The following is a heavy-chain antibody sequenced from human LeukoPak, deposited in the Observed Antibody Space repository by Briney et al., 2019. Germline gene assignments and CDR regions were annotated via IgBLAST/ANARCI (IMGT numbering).Heavy chain of an antibody. D-gene: IGHD1-1*01. CDR3: ARDSETETGWYYYGMDV. Sequence: PGGPRDLSCAAPGFLFSSNSMNWVRQAPGKGREWIAVLYSGGSAYYADSVKGRFTISRDNSKNTLYLQIYSLRAEDTAIYYCARDSETETGWYYYGMDVWGQGTTVTVSS. CDR2: LYSGGSA. CDR1: GFLFSSNS. J-gene: IGHJ6*02. V-gene: IGHV3-53*01.